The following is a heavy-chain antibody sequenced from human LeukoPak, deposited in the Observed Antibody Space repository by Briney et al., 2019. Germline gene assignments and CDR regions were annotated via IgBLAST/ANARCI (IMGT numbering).Heavy chain of an antibody. V-gene: IGHV4-39*07. CDR2: IYYSGST. CDR3: ASGYCTNAVCPHWFDP. Sequence: SETLSLTCTVSGGSISSSSYYWGWIRQPPGKGLEWIGSIYYSGSTYYNPSLKSRVTISGETSNNQFSLKLSSVTAADTAVYYCASGYCTNAVCPHWFDPWGQGTLVTVSS. D-gene: IGHD2-8*01. J-gene: IGHJ5*02. CDR1: GGSISSSSYY.